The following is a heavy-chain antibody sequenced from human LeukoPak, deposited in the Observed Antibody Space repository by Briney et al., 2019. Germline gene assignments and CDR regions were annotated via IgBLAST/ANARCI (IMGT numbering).Heavy chain of an antibody. Sequence: GGSLRLSCAASGFTFSSYGMHWVRQAPGKGLEWVAFIRYDGSNKYYADSVKGRFTISRDNSKNTLYLQMNSLRAEDTAVYYCAKELQGGPNYGGNSDTWVFDYWGQGTLVTVSS. D-gene: IGHD4-23*01. CDR2: IRYDGSNK. CDR3: AKELQGGPNYGGNSDTWVFDY. V-gene: IGHV3-30*02. CDR1: GFTFSSYG. J-gene: IGHJ4*02.